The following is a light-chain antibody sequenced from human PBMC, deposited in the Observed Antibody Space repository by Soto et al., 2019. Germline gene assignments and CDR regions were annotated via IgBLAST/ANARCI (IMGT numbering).Light chain of an antibody. V-gene: IGLV1-40*01. J-gene: IGLJ1*01. CDR3: QSYDSSLSGLV. CDR1: SSNIGAGYD. CDR2: GNS. Sequence: QSVLTQPPSVSGAPGQRVTISCTGSSSNIGAGYDVHWYQQLPGTAPKLLIYGNSNRPSGVPDRLSGSKSGTSASLAITGLRAEDAADQYCQSYDSSLSGLVFGTGTKVTVL.